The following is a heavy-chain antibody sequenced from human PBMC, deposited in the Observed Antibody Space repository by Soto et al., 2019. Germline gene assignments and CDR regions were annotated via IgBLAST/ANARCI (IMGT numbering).Heavy chain of an antibody. Sequence: QITLKESGPTLVIPTQTLTLTCTFSGFSLNTRGVGVGWIRQPPGKALEWVALIHWDDEKRYSPSLRNTLTITKDSSKNQVVLIISIMAPVDTATYSCAYRPFTLGSVWNFDFWGQGILVTVS. CDR3: AYRPFTLGSVWNFDF. D-gene: IGHD6-19*01. J-gene: IGHJ4*02. CDR1: GFSLNTRGVG. CDR2: IHWDDEK. V-gene: IGHV2-5*02.